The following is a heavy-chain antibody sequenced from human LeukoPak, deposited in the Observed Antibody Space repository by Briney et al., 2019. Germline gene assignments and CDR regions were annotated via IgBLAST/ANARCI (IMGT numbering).Heavy chain of an antibody. CDR3: ARDDSSSWQNYYYYMDV. CDR1: GYTFTNYA. J-gene: IGHJ6*03. D-gene: IGHD6-13*01. V-gene: IGHV1-18*01. CDR2: ISAYNGNT. Sequence: ASVKVSCKASGYTFTNYAISWVRQAPGQGLEWVGWISAYNGNTNYAQKLQGRVTMTTDTSTSTAYMDLRSLRSDDTAVYYCARDDSSSWQNYYYYMDVWGKGTTVTVSS.